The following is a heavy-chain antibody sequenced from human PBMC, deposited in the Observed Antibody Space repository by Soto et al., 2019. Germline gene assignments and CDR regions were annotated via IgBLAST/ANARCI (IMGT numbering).Heavy chain of an antibody. V-gene: IGHV1-18*01. J-gene: IGHJ5*02. CDR1: GYTFNNYG. CDR2: IGPYNSDT. CDR3: ARDSQHVWFDP. D-gene: IGHD6-13*01. Sequence: GASVKVSCKASGYTFNNYGISWVRQAPGQGLEWMGWIGPYNSDTNYAQKLQGRVTMTTDTSTSTAYMELRSLRSDDTAVYHCARDSQHVWFDPWGQGTPVTVSS.